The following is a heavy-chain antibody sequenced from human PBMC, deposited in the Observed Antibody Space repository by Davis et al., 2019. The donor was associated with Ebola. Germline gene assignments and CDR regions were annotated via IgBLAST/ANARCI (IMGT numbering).Heavy chain of an antibody. CDR3: AREGLYGMDV. J-gene: IGHJ6*02. CDR1: GFTFSAYG. V-gene: IGHV3-74*01. CDR2: INSDGSST. Sequence: GESLKISCAASGFTFSAYGMNWVRQAPGKGLVWVSRINSDGSSTSYADSVKGRFTISRDNAKNTLYLQMNSLRAEDTAVYYCAREGLYGMDVWGQGTTVTVSS.